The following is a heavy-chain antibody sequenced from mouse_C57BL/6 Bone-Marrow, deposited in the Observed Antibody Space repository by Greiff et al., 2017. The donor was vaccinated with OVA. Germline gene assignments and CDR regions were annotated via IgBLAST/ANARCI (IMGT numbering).Heavy chain of an antibody. V-gene: IGHV1-69*01. J-gene: IGHJ1*03. D-gene: IGHD1-1*02. CDR3: ARRGGNWYFDV. CDR1: GYTFTSYW. CDR2: IDPSDSYT. Sequence: QVHVKQPGAELVMPGASVKLSCKASGYTFTSYWMHWVKQRPGQGLEWIGEIDPSDSYTNYNQKFKGKSTLTVDKSSSTAYMQLSSLTSEDSAVYYCARRGGNWYFDVWGTGTTVTVSS.